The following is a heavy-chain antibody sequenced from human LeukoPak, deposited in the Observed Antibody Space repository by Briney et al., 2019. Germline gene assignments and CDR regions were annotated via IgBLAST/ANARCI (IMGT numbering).Heavy chain of an antibody. CDR1: GGSLSSYY. J-gene: IGHJ4*02. CDR2: IYYSGST. V-gene: IGHV4-59*08. Sequence: SETLSLTCTVSGGSLSSYYWSWIRQPPGKGLEWIGYIYYSGSTNYNPSLKSRVTISVDTSKNQFSLKLSSVTAADTAVYYCARLSTRLYYFDYWGQGTLVTVSS. D-gene: IGHD5/OR15-5a*01. CDR3: ARLSTRLYYFDY.